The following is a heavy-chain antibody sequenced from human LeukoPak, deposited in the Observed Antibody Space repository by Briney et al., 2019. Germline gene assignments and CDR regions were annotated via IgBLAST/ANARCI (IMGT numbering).Heavy chain of an antibody. D-gene: IGHD1-26*01. CDR2: ISSSSSYI. V-gene: IGHV3-21*01. CDR3: AIEGSGIFDY. CDR1: GFTFSSYS. Sequence: SGGSLRLSCAASGFTFSSYSMNWVRQAPGKGLEWVSSISSSSSYIYYADSVKGRFTISRDNAKNSLYLQMNSLRAEDTAVYYCAIEGSGIFDYWGQGTLVTVSS. J-gene: IGHJ4*02.